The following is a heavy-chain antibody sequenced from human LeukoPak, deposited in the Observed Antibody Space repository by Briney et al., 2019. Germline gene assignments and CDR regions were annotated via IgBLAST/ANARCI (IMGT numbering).Heavy chain of an antibody. Sequence: GGSLRLSCAASGFTFSSYAMSWVRQAPGKGLEWVAVISYDGSNKYYADSVKGRFTISRDNSKNTLYLQMNSLRAEDTAVYYCAKDVSYSSGSYDYWGQGTLVTVSS. J-gene: IGHJ4*02. CDR2: ISYDGSNK. D-gene: IGHD6-19*01. CDR3: AKDVSYSSGSYDY. V-gene: IGHV3-30*18. CDR1: GFTFSSYA.